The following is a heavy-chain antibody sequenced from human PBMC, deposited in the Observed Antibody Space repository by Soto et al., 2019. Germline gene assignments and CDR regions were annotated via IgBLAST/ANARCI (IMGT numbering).Heavy chain of an antibody. CDR3: ARGFYDSSVFFYAGWFGP. V-gene: IGHV1-2*02. J-gene: IGHJ5*02. Sequence: QVHLVQSGAEVKKPGASVNVSCKASGYTFIDYYIHWLRQAPGQGPEWMGWIIPRGGDTNYSENFQGRVSLTRDTSINTAYMEMTSLRSDDTAVYYCARGFYDSSVFFYAGWFGPWGQGTLVTVSS. CDR1: GYTFIDYY. CDR2: IIPRGGDT. D-gene: IGHD3-22*01.